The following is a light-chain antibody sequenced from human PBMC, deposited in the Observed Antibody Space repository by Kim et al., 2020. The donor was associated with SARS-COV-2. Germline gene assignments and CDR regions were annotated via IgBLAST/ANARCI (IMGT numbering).Light chain of an antibody. CDR2: DVT. CDR3: CSYTGRYSWV. Sequence: QSALTQPRSVSGSPGQSVTISCTGTNSDVGGYNYVSWYQQQPDKVPKILIYDVTTRTSGVPDRFSGSKSGNTASLTISGLQAEDESDYYCCSYTGRYSWVFGGGTQLTVL. V-gene: IGLV2-11*01. J-gene: IGLJ3*02. CDR1: NSDVGGYNY.